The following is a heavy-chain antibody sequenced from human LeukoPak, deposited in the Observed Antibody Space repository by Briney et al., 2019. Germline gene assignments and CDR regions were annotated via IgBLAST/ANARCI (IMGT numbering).Heavy chain of an antibody. Sequence: ASVKVSCKASGGTFSSYAISWVRQAPGQGLEWMGRIIPILGIANYAQKFQGRVTITADKSTSTAYMELSSLRSEDTAVYYCARDSYSSRTPGYWGQGTLVTVSS. J-gene: IGHJ4*02. V-gene: IGHV1-69*04. CDR3: ARDSYSSRTPGY. D-gene: IGHD6-13*01. CDR2: IIPILGIA. CDR1: GGTFSSYA.